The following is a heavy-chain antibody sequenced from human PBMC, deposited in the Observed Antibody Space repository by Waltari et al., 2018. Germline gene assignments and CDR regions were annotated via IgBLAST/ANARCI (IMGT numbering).Heavy chain of an antibody. Sequence: EGQLVESGGGLVQPGGSLKLSCAASGFTFSSLWMHWVREVPGQGLVWVSLINSYGSDTSYADSVRGRFTVSRDNAKNMAYLQMNSLRAEDTAIYYCTRYSPSWICGQGTMVSVSS. J-gene: IGHJ3*02. CDR1: GFTFSSLW. CDR2: INSYGSDT. V-gene: IGHV3-74*01. D-gene: IGHD2-15*01. CDR3: TRYSPSWI.